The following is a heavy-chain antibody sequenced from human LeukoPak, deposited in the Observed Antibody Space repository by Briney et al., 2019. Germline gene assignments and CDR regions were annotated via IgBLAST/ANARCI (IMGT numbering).Heavy chain of an antibody. CDR2: ISGSGGST. D-gene: IGHD2-15*01. CDR1: GFTFSSYA. CDR3: ARPYCSGGSCYSGYFDY. J-gene: IGHJ4*02. Sequence: AGGSLRLSCAASGFTFSSYAMSWVRQAPGKGLEWVSAISGSGGSTYYADSVKGRFTISRDNSKNTLYLQMNSLRAEDTAVYYCARPYCSGGSCYSGYFDYWGQGTLVTVSS. V-gene: IGHV3-23*01.